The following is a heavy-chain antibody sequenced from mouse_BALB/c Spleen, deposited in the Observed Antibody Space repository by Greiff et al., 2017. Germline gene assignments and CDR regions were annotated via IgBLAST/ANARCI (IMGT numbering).Heavy chain of an antibody. CDR3: ARGSYWYFDV. J-gene: IGHJ1*01. CDR1: GSPFSSYA. V-gene: IGHV5-6-5*01. CDR2: ISSGGST. Sequence: EVQLVESGGGLLKPGGSLKLSCQASGSPFSSYAMSWVRQTPEKRLEWVASISSGGSTYYPDSVKGRFTISRDNARNILYLQMSSLRSEETAMYYCARGSYWYFDVWGAGTTVTVSS.